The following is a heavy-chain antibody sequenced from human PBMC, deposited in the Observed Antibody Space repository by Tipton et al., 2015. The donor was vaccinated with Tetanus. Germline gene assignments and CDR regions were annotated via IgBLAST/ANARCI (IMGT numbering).Heavy chain of an antibody. V-gene: IGHV4-31*03. Sequence: TLSLTCTVSGGSISSGAYYWSWIRQHPGKGLEWIGYIYYSGSTYYNPSLKSRVTISVDTSKNHFSLKLSSVTAADTAVYYWARAQPRGWFVDLWGRGPRLPGSS. CDR3: ARAQPRGWFVDL. CDR1: GGSISSGAYY. CDR2: IYYSGST. J-gene: IGHJ2*01. D-gene: IGHD5-18*01.